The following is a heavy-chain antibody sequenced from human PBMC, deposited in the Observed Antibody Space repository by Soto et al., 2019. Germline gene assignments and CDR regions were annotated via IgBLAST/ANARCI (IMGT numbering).Heavy chain of an antibody. CDR1: GFTFDDYS. D-gene: IGHD1-26*01. CDR2: INWDDSNT. J-gene: IGHJ4*01. Sequence: VQLVEYGGVVAQPGGSLRLSCAASGFTFDDYSLHWVRQAPGKGLEWVSVINWDDSNTYYADSVKGPFTISRDNSNNSLYLQMHSLTAEDTALYYCVKDMARGAHCGPFGFSGHGTRFTFSP. CDR3: VKDMARGAHCGPFGF. V-gene: IGHV3-43*01.